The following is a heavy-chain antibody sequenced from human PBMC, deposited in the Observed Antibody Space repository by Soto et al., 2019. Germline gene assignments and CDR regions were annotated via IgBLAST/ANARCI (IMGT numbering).Heavy chain of an antibody. J-gene: IGHJ4*02. V-gene: IGHV3-21*01. CDR3: ARGVAVATDY. CDR2: ISSSSSYI. Sequence: PGGSLRLSCAASGFTFSSYSMNWVRQAPGKGLEWVSSISSSSSYIYYADSVEGRFTISRDNAKNSLYLQMNSLRAEDTAVYYCARGVAVATDYWGQGTLVTVSS. CDR1: GFTFSSYS. D-gene: IGHD6-19*01.